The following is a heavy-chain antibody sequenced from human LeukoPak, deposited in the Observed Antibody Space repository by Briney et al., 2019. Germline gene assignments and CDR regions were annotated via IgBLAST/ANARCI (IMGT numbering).Heavy chain of an antibody. CDR3: ARDYYGSGSPWFDP. D-gene: IGHD3-10*01. CDR1: GGSISSYY. V-gene: IGHV4-4*07. Sequence: PSETLSLTCTVSGGSISSYYWSWIRQPAGKGLEWIGRIYTSGSTNYNPSLKSRVTMSVDTSKHQFSLKLSSVTAADTAVYYCARDYYGSGSPWFDPWGQGTLVTVSS. J-gene: IGHJ5*02. CDR2: IYTSGST.